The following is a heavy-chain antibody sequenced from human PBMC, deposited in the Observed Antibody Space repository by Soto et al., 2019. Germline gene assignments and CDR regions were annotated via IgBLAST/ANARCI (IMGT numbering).Heavy chain of an antibody. V-gene: IGHV3-33*01. CDR2: IWYDRSNK. Sequence: LRLSCAASGFTFSSYGMHWVRQAPGKGLEWVAVIWYDRSNKYYADSVKGRFTISRDNAKNSLYLQMNSLRAEDTAVYYCARGVRLILWGRGTLVTVSS. CDR3: ARGVRLIL. CDR1: GFTFSSYG. D-gene: IGHD3-16*01. J-gene: IGHJ2*01.